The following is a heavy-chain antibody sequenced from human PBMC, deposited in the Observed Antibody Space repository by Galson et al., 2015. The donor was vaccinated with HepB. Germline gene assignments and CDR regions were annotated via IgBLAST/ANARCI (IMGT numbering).Heavy chain of an antibody. Sequence: SLRLSCAASGFTFSNYAMSWVRQAPGKGLEWVSTITGRGDPTFYPDSVKGRFNISRDNSKNTLYLEMNSLRAEDTAVYYCAKDRREIITSFGVVKPSFYFDFWGQGTLITVSS. CDR2: ITGRGDPT. J-gene: IGHJ4*02. CDR1: GFTFSNYA. D-gene: IGHD3-3*01. V-gene: IGHV3-23*01. CDR3: AKDRREIITSFGVVKPSFYFDF.